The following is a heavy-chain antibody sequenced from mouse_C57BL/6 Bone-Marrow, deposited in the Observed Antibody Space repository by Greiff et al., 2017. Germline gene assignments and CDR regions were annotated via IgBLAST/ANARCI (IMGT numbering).Heavy chain of an antibody. V-gene: IGHV5-4*01. CDR3: ARERYDYYAMDY. CDR1: GFTFSSYA. D-gene: IGHD2-10*02. CDR2: ISDGGSYT. Sequence: EVQLKESGGGLVKPGGSLKLSCAASGFTFSSYAMSWVRQTPEKRLEWVATISDGGSYTYYPDNVKGRFTISRDNAKNHLYLQMSHLKSEDTAMYYCARERYDYYAMDYWGQGTSVTVSS. J-gene: IGHJ4*01.